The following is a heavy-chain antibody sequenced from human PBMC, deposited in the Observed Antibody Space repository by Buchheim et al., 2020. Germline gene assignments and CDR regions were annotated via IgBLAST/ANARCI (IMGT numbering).Heavy chain of an antibody. CDR3: ASLGTQFEYQLPHIPGPRENWFDP. V-gene: IGHV3-30*04. J-gene: IGHJ5*02. CDR2: ISYDGSNK. Sequence: QVQLVESGGGVVQPGRSLRLSCAASGFTFSSYAMHWVRQAPGKGLEWVAVISYDGSNKYYADSVKGRFTISRDNSKNTLYLQMNSLRAEDTAVYYCASLGTQFEYQLPHIPGPRENWFDPWGQGTL. CDR1: GFTFSSYA. D-gene: IGHD2-2*01.